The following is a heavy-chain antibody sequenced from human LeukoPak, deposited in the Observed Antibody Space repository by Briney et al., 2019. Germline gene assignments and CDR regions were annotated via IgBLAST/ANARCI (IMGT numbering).Heavy chain of an antibody. Sequence: PSETLSLTCTVSGGSISRYYWSWIRQPPGKGLEWIGYIYYSGDTNYNPSLKSRVTISLYTSKNQFSLKLSSVNAADTAVYYCARPGVGSGRYGAFDIWGQGTMVTVSS. CDR3: ARPGVGSGRYGAFDI. V-gene: IGHV4-59*08. CDR2: IYYSGDT. J-gene: IGHJ3*02. D-gene: IGHD5-18*01. CDR1: GGSISRYY.